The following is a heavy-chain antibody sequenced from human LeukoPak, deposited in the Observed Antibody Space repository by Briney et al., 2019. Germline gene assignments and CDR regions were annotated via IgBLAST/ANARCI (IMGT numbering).Heavy chain of an antibody. CDR2: ISPDTGDT. Sequence: ASVKVSCKASGYTFTGYYIHWVRQAPGQGLEWMGRISPDTGDTNYAQKFQGRVTMTRDTSISTAYMELSRLRSDDTAVYYCARGSYWYYFDYWGQGTLVTVSS. D-gene: IGHD1-26*01. CDR1: GYTFTGYY. CDR3: ARGSYWYYFDY. J-gene: IGHJ4*02. V-gene: IGHV1-2*06.